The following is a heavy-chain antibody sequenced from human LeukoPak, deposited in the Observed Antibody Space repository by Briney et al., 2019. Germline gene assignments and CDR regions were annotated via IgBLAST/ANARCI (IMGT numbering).Heavy chain of an antibody. Sequence: GGSLRLSCAASGFTFSSYAMSWVRQAPGKGLEWVSAISGSGGSTYYADSVKGRFTISRDNSKNTLYLQMNSLRAEDTAVYYCAKAYYDSSGYYYLFGYWGQGTLVTVSS. CDR2: ISGSGGST. J-gene: IGHJ4*02. D-gene: IGHD3-22*01. CDR1: GFTFSSYA. CDR3: AKAYYDSSGYYYLFGY. V-gene: IGHV3-23*01.